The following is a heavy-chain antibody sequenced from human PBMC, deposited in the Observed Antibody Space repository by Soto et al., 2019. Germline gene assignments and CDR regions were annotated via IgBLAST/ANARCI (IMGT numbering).Heavy chain of an antibody. CDR2: ISAYNGNT. V-gene: IGHV1-18*01. CDR3: ARSYYYESSGYYPPDY. Sequence: ASVKVSCKASGYTFTNYGITWVRQAPGRGLEWMGWISAYNGNTNYAQKLQGRVTMTTDTSTSTAYMEVRSLGSDDTAMYYCARSYYYESSGYYPPDYWGQGTLVTVSS. J-gene: IGHJ4*02. CDR1: GYTFTNYG. D-gene: IGHD3-22*01.